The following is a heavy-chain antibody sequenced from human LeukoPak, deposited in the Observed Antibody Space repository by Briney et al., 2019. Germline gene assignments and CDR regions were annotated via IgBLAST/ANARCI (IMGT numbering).Heavy chain of an antibody. Sequence: SQTLSLTCVISGGSLSSSGDAWNWIRQSPSGRLEWLGRTYQRSKWSSDYALSVRSRITVDPDTSKNQFSLQPYSVTPEDTAVYYCARGRASAFDYWDQGTLVTVSS. CDR1: GGSLSSSGDA. D-gene: IGHD6-13*01. CDR3: ARGRASAFDY. V-gene: IGHV6-1*01. CDR2: TYQRSKWSS. J-gene: IGHJ4*02.